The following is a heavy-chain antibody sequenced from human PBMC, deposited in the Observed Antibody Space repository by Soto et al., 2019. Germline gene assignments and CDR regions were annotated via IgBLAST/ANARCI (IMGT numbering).Heavy chain of an antibody. CDR3: ARVTTGDYSWRMDV. CDR2: ISSSTSYI. J-gene: IGHJ6*02. V-gene: IGHV3-21*01. D-gene: IGHD4-17*01. CDR1: GFTFRSYS. Sequence: PGGSLRLSVTAFGFTFRSYSMTWVRQAPGKGLECVSSISSSTSYIFYADSVRGRFTISRDNSKNALYLQMNSLRAEDTALYYCARVTTGDYSWRMDVWGQGTSVTVSS.